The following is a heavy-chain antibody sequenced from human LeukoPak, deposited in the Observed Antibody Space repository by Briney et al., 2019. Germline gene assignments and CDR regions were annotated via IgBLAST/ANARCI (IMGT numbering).Heavy chain of an antibody. Sequence: GRSLRLSCAASGFTFSSYGMHWVRQAPGKGLEWVAVIWYDGSNKYYADSVKGRFTISRDNSKNTLYLQMNSLRAEDTAVDYCARSYYCDSSGPAVYYYGMDVWGQGTTVTVSS. CDR2: IWYDGSNK. CDR3: ARSYYCDSSGPAVYYYGMDV. J-gene: IGHJ6*02. CDR1: GFTFSSYG. D-gene: IGHD3-22*01. V-gene: IGHV3-33*01.